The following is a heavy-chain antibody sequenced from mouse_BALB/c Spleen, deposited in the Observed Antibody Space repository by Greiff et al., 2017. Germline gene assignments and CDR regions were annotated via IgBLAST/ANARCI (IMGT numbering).Heavy chain of an antibody. CDR3: ARYSYGYYAMDY. Sequence: EVKLVESGGGLVQPGGSRKLSCAASGFTFSSFGMHWVRQAPEKGLEWVAYISSGSSTIYYADTVKGRFTISRDNPKNTLFLQMTSLRSEDTAMYYCARYSYGYYAMDYWGQGTSVTVSS. CDR2: ISSGSSTI. V-gene: IGHV5-17*02. J-gene: IGHJ4*01. D-gene: IGHD1-2*01. CDR1: GFTFSSFG.